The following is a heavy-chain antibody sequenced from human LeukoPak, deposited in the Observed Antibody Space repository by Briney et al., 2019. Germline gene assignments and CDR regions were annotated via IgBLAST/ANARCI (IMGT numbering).Heavy chain of an antibody. CDR2: ISTDGGGT. J-gene: IGHJ4*02. CDR3: VKYHNSCYSV. V-gene: IGHV3-64D*06. Sequence: GGSLRLSCSASGFTFNIYAMHWVRQAPGKGLEYVSAISTDGGGTYYADSVKGRFTISRDNSKNTLYLQMSSLRTEDTAVYYCVKYHNSCYSVWGQGTRVAVSS. CDR1: GFTFNIYA. D-gene: IGHD2-21*01.